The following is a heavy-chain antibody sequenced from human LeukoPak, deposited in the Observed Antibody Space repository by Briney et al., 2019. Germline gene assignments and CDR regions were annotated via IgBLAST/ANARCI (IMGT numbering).Heavy chain of an antibody. V-gene: IGHV3-21*01. CDR3: VRGGTGQQRQDAYDV. CDR2: IDSSGRYI. J-gene: IGHJ3*01. Sequence: GGSVTLSCTVCGLTFRTCHMNWLRRSRGRAVVWVSSIDSSGRYIYNTLLVKGRVTVSRDNAKNSLFLQLNSLRADDSAVYYCVRGGTGQQRQDAYDVWGQGAMVTVSS. CDR1: GLTFRTCH. D-gene: IGHD6-13*01.